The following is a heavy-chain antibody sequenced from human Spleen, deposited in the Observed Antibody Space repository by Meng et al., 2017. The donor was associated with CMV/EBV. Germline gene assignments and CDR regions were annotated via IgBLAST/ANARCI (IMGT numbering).Heavy chain of an antibody. CDR2: IDHSGST. J-gene: IGHJ5*02. V-gene: IGHV4-4*02. CDR3: ARALLTNKFDP. CDR1: GGSISSSNW. Sequence: SETLSLTCAVSGGSISSSNWWSWVRQPPGKGLEWIGEIDHSGSTNYNPSLKSRIAISVDTSKNQFSLRLSSVTAADTAVYYCARALLTNKFDPWGQGTLVTVSS. D-gene: IGHD1-1*01.